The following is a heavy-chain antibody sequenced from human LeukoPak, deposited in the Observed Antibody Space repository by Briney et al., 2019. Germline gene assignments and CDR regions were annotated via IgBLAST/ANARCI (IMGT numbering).Heavy chain of an antibody. V-gene: IGHV4-34*01. CDR3: ARGGAIFGVVIEYNWFDP. J-gene: IGHJ5*02. D-gene: IGHD3-3*01. Sequence: PSETLSLNCAVYGGSFSGYYWSWIRQPPGKGLEWIGEINHSGSTNYDPSLKSRVTISVDTSKNQFSLKLSSVTAADTAVYYCARGGAIFGVVIEYNWFDPWGQGTLVTVSS. CDR2: INHSGST. CDR1: GGSFSGYY.